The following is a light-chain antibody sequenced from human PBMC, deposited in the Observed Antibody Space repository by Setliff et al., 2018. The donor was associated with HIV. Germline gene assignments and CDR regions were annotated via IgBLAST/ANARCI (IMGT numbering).Light chain of an antibody. CDR2: DVS. V-gene: IGLV2-11*01. CDR3: CSYASTGSFV. Sequence: QSVLTQPRSVSGSPGQSVTFSCTGSSSDVGAYNFVSWYQQHPGKAPKLIIYDVSKWPSGVSNHFSGSKSGNTASLTISGLQTEDEAEYYCCSYASTGSFVFGTGTKITVL. CDR1: SSDVGAYNF. J-gene: IGLJ1*01.